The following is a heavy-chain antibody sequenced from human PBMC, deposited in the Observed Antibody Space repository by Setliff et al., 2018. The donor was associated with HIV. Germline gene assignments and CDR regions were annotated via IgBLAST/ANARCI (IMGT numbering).Heavy chain of an antibody. CDR1: GGSISSNY. Sequence: SETLSLTCTVSGGSISSNYWSWMRQPPGKGLEWIGYIYTSGSTYYDPSLKSRVTISLDTSKNQFFLKLSSVTAPDTAIYYCARQTWEYYDTLTGYYRSPKNFDSWGQGTLVTVSS. CDR3: ARQTWEYYDTLTGYYRSPKNFDS. D-gene: IGHD3-9*01. CDR2: IYTSGST. V-gene: IGHV4-4*08. J-gene: IGHJ4*02.